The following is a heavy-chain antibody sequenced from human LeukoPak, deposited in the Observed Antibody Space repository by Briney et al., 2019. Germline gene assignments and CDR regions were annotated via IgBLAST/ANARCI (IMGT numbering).Heavy chain of an antibody. D-gene: IGHD3-9*01. J-gene: IGHJ6*02. Sequence: GASVKVSCKASGYAFTDHYMHWVRQAPGQRLEWMGWINPNSGGTNYAQKFQGRVTMTRDTSISTAYMELCRLTSDDTAVFYCARDTRYSQYYYYGMDVWGQGTTVTVSS. CDR2: INPNSGGT. V-gene: IGHV1-2*02. CDR3: ARDTRYSQYYYYGMDV. CDR1: GYAFTDHY.